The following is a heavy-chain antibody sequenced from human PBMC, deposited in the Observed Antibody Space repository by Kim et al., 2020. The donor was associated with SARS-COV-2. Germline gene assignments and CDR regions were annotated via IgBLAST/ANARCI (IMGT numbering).Heavy chain of an antibody. V-gene: IGHV1-46*01. CDR3: ARGDLGDFYYDSSDNPRGGFDY. J-gene: IGHJ4*02. CDR2: INPSGGST. CDR1: GYTFTSYY. Sequence: ASVKVSCNASGYTFTSYYMHWVRQAPGQGLEWMGIINPSGGSTSYAQKFQGRVTMTRDTSTSTVYIELSSLRSEDTAVYYCARGDLGDFYYDSSDNPRGGFDYWGQGTLVTVSS. D-gene: IGHD3-22*01.